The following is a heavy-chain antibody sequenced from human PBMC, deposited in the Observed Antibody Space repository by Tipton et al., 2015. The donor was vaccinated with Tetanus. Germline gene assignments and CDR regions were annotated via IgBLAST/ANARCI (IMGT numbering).Heavy chain of an antibody. CDR3: AQGKSNQGMLS. CDR2: IFYSGSI. Sequence: TLSLTCTVSGGSIRSSSYYWAWIRQPPGKGPQWIGNIFYSGSINYNPSLKSRLTISADTAKNQFSLKLNSVTASDTAVYYCAQGKSNQGMLSWGQGTLVTVSS. J-gene: IGHJ4*02. CDR1: GGSIRSSSYY. V-gene: IGHV4-39*01. D-gene: IGHD3-16*02.